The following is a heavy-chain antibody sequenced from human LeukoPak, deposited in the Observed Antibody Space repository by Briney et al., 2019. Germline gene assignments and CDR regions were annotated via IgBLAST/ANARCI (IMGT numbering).Heavy chain of an antibody. V-gene: IGHV1-18*01. J-gene: IGHJ5*02. Sequence: GASVKVSCKASGYTFTSYGISWVRQAPGQGLEWMGWISAYNGNTDYAQKLQGRVTMTTDTSTSTAYMELSRLRSDDTAVYYCARDPGYCSGGSCYPNWLDPWGQGTLVTVSS. D-gene: IGHD2-15*01. CDR3: ARDPGYCSGGSCYPNWLDP. CDR1: GYTFTSYG. CDR2: ISAYNGNT.